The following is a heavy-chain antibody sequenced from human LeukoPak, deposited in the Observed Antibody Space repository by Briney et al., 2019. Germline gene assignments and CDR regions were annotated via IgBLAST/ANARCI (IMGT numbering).Heavy chain of an antibody. J-gene: IGHJ6*03. CDR2: IYTSGST. CDR3: ASGTMVRGATNYYYYYMDV. V-gene: IGHV4-61*09. CDR1: GGSISSGSYY. Sequence: PSQTLSLTGTGSGGSISSGSYYWSWIRQPAGKRLEWIGHIYTSGSTNYNPSLKRRVTKSVHTSKNQFSLKLSSVTAADTAVYYCASGTMVRGATNYYYYYMDVWGKGTTVTISS. D-gene: IGHD3-10*01.